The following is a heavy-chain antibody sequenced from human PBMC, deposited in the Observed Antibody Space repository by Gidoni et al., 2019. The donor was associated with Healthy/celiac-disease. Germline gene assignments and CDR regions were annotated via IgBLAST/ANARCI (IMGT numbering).Heavy chain of an antibody. CDR2: IWYDGSNK. CDR1: GFTFSSYG. D-gene: IGHD6-13*01. J-gene: IGHJ4*02. CDR3: ARPGIAAAGYDY. V-gene: IGHV3-33*01. Sequence: QVQLVESGGGVVQPGRSLRPSCAASGFTFSSYGMHWVRQAPGKGLEWVAVIWYDGSNKYYADSVKGRFTISRDNSKNTLYLQMNSLRAEDTAVYYCARPGIAAAGYDYWGQGTLVTVSS.